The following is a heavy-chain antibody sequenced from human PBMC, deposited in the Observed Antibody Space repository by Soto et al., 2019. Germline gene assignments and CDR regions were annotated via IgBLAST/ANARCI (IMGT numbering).Heavy chain of an antibody. CDR1: GYTFTSYG. V-gene: IGHV1-18*04. J-gene: IGHJ6*02. Sequence: QVQLVQSGAEVKKPGASVKVSCKASGYTFTSYGISWVRQAPGQGLEWMGWISAYNGNTNYAQKLQGRVTMTTDTSTSTAYRELRSLRSDDTAVYYCALGDSSGWYLARHYYYGMDVWGQGPTVTVSS. D-gene: IGHD6-19*01. CDR3: ALGDSSGWYLARHYYYGMDV. CDR2: ISAYNGNT.